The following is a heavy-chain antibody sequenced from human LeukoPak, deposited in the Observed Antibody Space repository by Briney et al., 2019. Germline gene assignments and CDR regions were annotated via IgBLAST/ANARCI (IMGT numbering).Heavy chain of an antibody. CDR3: ARDTRDGDIGGDPYYFDY. CDR1: GGSISSYY. CDR2: IYTSGST. V-gene: IGHV4-4*07. Sequence: SETLSLTCTVSGGSISSYYWSWIRQPAGKGLEWIGRIYTSGSTNYNPSLKSRVTMSVDTSKNQFSLKLSSVTAADTAVYYCARDTRDGDIGGDPYYFDYWGQGTLVTVSS. J-gene: IGHJ4*02. D-gene: IGHD5-24*01.